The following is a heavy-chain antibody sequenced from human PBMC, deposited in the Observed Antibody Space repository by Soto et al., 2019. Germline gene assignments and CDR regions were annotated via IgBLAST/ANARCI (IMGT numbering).Heavy chain of an antibody. CDR2: IYYSGST. Sequence: PSETLSLTCTVSGGSISSYYWSWIRQPPGKGLEWIGYIYYSGSTNYNPSLKSRVTISVDTSKNQFSLKLSSVTAEDTAVYYCARLLYYGSGSFIYWGRGTLVTVSS. CDR1: GGSISSYY. D-gene: IGHD3-10*01. CDR3: ARLLYYGSGSFIY. J-gene: IGHJ4*02. V-gene: IGHV4-59*01.